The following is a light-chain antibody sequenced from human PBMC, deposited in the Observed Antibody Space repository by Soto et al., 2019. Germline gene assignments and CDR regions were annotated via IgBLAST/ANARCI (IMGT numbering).Light chain of an antibody. J-gene: IGKJ2*01. V-gene: IGKV3-11*01. CDR2: DAS. CDR1: QSVSNY. Sequence: EIVLTQSPATLSLSPGETATLSCRASQSVSNYLAWYQQKPGQAPRLVMYDASNRATGIPAKFSGSGSGTDFTLTISSLEPEDFAVYYCQQRINWPRYTFVQGTKVGI. CDR3: QQRINWPRYT.